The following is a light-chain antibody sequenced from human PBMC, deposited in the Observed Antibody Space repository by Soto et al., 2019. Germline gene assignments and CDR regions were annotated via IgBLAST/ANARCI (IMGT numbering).Light chain of an antibody. J-gene: IGKJ5*01. Sequence: TQSPASLSLSPRERATLSCRASQSVSSYLAWYQQKPGQAPRLLIYDASKRATGIPARFSGSGSGTDFTLTISSLEPEDFAVYYCPQRRGRITFAHGHRLEIK. V-gene: IGKV3-11*01. CDR3: PQRRGRIT. CDR1: QSVSSY. CDR2: DAS.